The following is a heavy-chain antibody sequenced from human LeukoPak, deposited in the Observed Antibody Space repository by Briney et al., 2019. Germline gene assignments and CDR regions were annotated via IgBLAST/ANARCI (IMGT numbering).Heavy chain of an antibody. CDR2: IIPIFGTA. CDR1: GGTFSSYA. V-gene: IGHV1-69*05. D-gene: IGHD3-22*01. CDR3: ARGKDYYDSSGYLDY. Sequence: SVKVSCKASGGTFSSYAISWVRQAPGQGLGWMGRIIPIFGTANYAQKFQGRVTITTDESTSTAYMELSSLRSEDTAVYYCARGKDYYDSSGYLDYWGQGTLVTVSS. J-gene: IGHJ4*02.